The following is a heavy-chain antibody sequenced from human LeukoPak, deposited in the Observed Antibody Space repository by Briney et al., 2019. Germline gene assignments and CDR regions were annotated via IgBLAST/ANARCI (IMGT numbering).Heavy chain of an antibody. CDR1: GFTFTDYY. J-gene: IGHJ3*02. CDR2: ISDSSDYT. D-gene: IGHD6-13*01. Sequence: GSLRLSCVASGFTFTDYYMSWIRQGPGKGLEWVSFISDSSDYTNYADSVKGRYTISRDNSKNSLYLQMNSLRTEDTALYYCAKGRPAAGFFNAFDIWGQGTMVTVSS. V-gene: IGHV3-11*05. CDR3: AKGRPAAGFFNAFDI.